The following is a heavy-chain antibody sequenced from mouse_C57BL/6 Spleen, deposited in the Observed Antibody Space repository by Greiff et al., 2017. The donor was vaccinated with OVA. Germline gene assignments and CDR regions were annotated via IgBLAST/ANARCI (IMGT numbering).Heavy chain of an antibody. Sequence: QVHVKQSGPGLVQPSQSLSITCTVSGFSLTSYGVHWVRQSPGKGLEWLGVIWSGGSTDYNAAFISRLSISKDNSKSQVFFKMNSLQADDTAIYYCARGSYGSSYVGYFDYWGQGTTLTVSS. D-gene: IGHD1-1*01. J-gene: IGHJ2*01. CDR3: ARGSYGSSYVGYFDY. V-gene: IGHV2-2*01. CDR2: IWSGGST. CDR1: GFSLTSYG.